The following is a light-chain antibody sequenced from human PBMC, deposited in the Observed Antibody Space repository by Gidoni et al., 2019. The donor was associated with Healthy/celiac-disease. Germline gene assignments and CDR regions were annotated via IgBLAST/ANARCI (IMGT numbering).Light chain of an antibody. CDR1: RSISSY. CDR3: QQSYSTFPFT. V-gene: IGKV1-39*01. CDR2: AAS. Sequence: DIQMTQSPSSLSASVGDRVTITCRASRSISSYLNWYQQKPGKAPKLLIYAASSLQSGVPSRFSGSGSGTDFTLTISSLQPEDFATYYCQQSYSTFPFTFGPGTKVDIK. J-gene: IGKJ3*01.